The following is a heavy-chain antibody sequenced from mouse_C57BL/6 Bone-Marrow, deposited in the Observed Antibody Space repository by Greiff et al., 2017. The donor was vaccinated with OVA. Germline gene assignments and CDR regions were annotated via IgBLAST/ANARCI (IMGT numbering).Heavy chain of an antibody. D-gene: IGHD1-1*02. CDR1: GYTFTSYG. J-gene: IGHJ1*03. Sequence: QVQLKQSGAELARPGASVKLSCKASGYTFTSYGISWVKQRTGQGLEWIGEIHPRSGNTYYNEKFKGKATLTADKSSSTAYMELRSLTSEDSAVYFCAREGSYDWYFDVWGTGTTVTVSS. V-gene: IGHV1-81*01. CDR3: AREGSYDWYFDV. CDR2: IHPRSGNT.